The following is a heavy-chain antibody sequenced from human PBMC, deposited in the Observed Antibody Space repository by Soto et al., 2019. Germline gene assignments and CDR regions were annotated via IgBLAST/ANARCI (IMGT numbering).Heavy chain of an antibody. D-gene: IGHD2-21*02. CDR2: INGDGETT. CDR3: AKAWTLTVVTHLGFDS. J-gene: IGHJ4*02. Sequence: LRLSCVCSDIIFDTFAMYWVHQAPGKGLEWVLGINGDGETTYYADSVKGRFTVSRDNSKNTLYLQMDSLTADDTALYFCAKAWTLTVVTHLGFDSWGQGNLVPVSS. CDR1: DIIFDTFA. V-gene: IGHV3-23*01.